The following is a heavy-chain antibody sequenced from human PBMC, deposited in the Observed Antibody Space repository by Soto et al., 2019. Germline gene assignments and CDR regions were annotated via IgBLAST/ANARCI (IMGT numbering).Heavy chain of an antibody. J-gene: IGHJ3*01. Sequence: QVHLVQSGAEVKKPGASVKVSCKASGYTFIGDYMHWVRQAPGQGLEWMGKINANTGDTNYKQNFQGRVTMTRDTSISTVYMQLTRLRSDDTAVYFCARERHLNSPSDAFDLWGQGTMVTVSS. CDR1: GYTFIGDY. D-gene: IGHD1-7*01. CDR2: INANTGDT. V-gene: IGHV1-2*02. CDR3: ARERHLNSPSDAFDL.